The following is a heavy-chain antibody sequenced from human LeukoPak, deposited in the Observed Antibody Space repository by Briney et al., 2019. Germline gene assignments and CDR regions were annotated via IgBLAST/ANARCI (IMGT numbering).Heavy chain of an antibody. Sequence: GGSLRLSCAASGFTFSDYYMSWIRQAPGKGLEWVSYISSSGSTIYYADSVKGRFTISRDNAKNSLYLQMNSLRAEDTAVYYCAVSIQAASIPAFDYWGQGAPVTVSS. V-gene: IGHV3-11*01. CDR1: GFTFSDYY. D-gene: IGHD6-25*01. J-gene: IGHJ4*02. CDR2: ISSSGSTI. CDR3: AVSIQAASIPAFDY.